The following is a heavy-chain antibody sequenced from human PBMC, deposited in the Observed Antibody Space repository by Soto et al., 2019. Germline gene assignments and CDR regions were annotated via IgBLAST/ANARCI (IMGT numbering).Heavy chain of an antibody. Sequence: SETLSLTCAVYGGSFSGYYWSWIRQPPGKGLEWIGEINHSGSTNYNPSLKSRVTISVDTSKNQFSLKLSSVTAADTAVYYCASLDYYDILTGAFDYWGQGTLVTVSS. J-gene: IGHJ4*02. D-gene: IGHD3-9*01. CDR1: GGSFSGYY. V-gene: IGHV4-34*01. CDR2: INHSGST. CDR3: ASLDYYDILTGAFDY.